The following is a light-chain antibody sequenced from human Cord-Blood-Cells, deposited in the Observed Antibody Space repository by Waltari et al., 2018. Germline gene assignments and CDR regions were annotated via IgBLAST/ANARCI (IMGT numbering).Light chain of an antibody. Sequence: EIVMTQSPATLSVSPGERATLSFRASQSVSSNLAWYQQKPGQAPRLLIYGASTRATGIPARFSGSGSGTEFTLTISSLQSEDFAVDYCQQYNNWPPWTFGQGTKVEIK. CDR3: QQYNNWPPWT. CDR2: GAS. V-gene: IGKV3-15*01. J-gene: IGKJ1*01. CDR1: QSVSSN.